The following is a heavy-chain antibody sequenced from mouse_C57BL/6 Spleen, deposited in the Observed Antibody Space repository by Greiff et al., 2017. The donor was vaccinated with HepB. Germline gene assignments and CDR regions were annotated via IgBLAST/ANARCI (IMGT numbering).Heavy chain of an antibody. D-gene: IGHD1-1*01. CDR2: INPSNGGT. CDR1: GYTFTSYW. Sequence: QVQLQQPGTELVKPGASVKLSCKASGYTFTSYWMHWVKQRPGQGLEWIGNINPSNGGTNYNEKFKSKVTLTVDKSSSTAYMQLSSLTSEDSAVYYCARWHGSSYNWYFDVWGTGTTVTVSS. V-gene: IGHV1-53*01. J-gene: IGHJ1*03. CDR3: ARWHGSSYNWYFDV.